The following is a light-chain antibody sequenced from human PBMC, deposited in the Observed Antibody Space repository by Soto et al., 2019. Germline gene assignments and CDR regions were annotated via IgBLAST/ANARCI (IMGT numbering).Light chain of an antibody. Sequence: QSALTQPASVSGSPGQSITVSCTGTSSDVGGYNYVSWYQQHPGKAPKLMIYEVSNRPSGVSNRFSGSKSGNTASLTISGLQAEDEADYFCSSYTSSHTYIFGSGTMVTVL. CDR3: SSYTSSHTYI. CDR2: EVS. CDR1: SSDVGGYNY. V-gene: IGLV2-14*01. J-gene: IGLJ1*01.